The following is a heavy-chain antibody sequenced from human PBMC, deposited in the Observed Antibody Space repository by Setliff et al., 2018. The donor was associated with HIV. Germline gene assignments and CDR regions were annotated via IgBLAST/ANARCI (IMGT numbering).Heavy chain of an antibody. J-gene: IGHJ3*01. Sequence: ASVKVSCKASGSDFTTYDLEWVRQATGQGLEWIGKMKPKNRDTEYAQKFQGRVTMTRDTAISTAYLDLHNLLSEDTAVYFCARPPTVHDNMPWDSFQVWGQGTSVTVSS. CDR3: ARPPTVHDNMPWDSFQV. CDR2: MKPKNRDT. V-gene: IGHV1-8*01. D-gene: IGHD1-1*01. CDR1: GSDFTTYD.